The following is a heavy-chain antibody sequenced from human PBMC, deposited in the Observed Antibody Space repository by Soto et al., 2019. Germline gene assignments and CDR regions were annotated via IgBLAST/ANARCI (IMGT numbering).Heavy chain of an antibody. Sequence: QVQLQESGPGLVKPSQTLSLTCTVSCCSISRGDYYWSWIRQPPGKGLGWIGYISYHGSTYYNPSLKSRVTISVDTSTNQFSLKLSSVTASDTAVYYCARVGGFGATTIYYWGQGTLVTVSS. CDR1: CCSISRGDYY. J-gene: IGHJ4*02. CDR3: ARVGGFGATTIYY. V-gene: IGHV4-30-4*01. D-gene: IGHD3-10*01. CDR2: ISYHGST.